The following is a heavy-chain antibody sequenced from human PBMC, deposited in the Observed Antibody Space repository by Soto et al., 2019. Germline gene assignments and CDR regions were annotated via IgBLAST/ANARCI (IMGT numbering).Heavy chain of an antibody. Sequence: GGSLRLSCAASGFTLSSNWMHWVRQAPGKGLVWVSRINSDGSSTSYADSVKGRFTISRDNAKNTLYLQMNSLRAEDTAVYYCAREYVPGPLDYWGQGTLVTVSS. V-gene: IGHV3-74*01. CDR2: INSDGSST. CDR3: AREYVPGPLDY. J-gene: IGHJ4*02. D-gene: IGHD1-1*01. CDR1: GFTLSSNW.